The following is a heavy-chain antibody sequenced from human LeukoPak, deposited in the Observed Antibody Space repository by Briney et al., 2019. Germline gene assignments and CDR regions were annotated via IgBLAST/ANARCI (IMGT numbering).Heavy chain of an antibody. CDR3: ARVRIPPDSYLYFDL. Sequence: SETLSLTCTVSGGSISTYYWSWIRQPPGRGLECIGYISYSGSTNYNPSLKSRVTMSLDTSKNQFSLQLTSVTAADTAVYYCARVRIPPDSYLYFDLWGRGTLVT. V-gene: IGHV4-59*01. CDR1: GGSISTYY. D-gene: IGHD2-15*01. J-gene: IGHJ2*01. CDR2: ISYSGST.